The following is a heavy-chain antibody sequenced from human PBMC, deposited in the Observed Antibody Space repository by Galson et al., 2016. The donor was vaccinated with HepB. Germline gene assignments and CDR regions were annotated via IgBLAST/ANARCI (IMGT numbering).Heavy chain of an antibody. Sequence: TLSLTCSVSGGSIISKNYYWSWIRQPAGKGLEWIGLIDTSGTTNYNPSLRSRVLILLGASENRFSLRRNSVTASDTAVYYCARVVPALLDYYFDYWGQGALVTVSS. J-gene: IGHJ4*02. D-gene: IGHD2-21*02. CDR1: GGSIISKNYY. V-gene: IGHV4-61*02. CDR3: ARVVPALLDYYFDY. CDR2: IDTSGTT.